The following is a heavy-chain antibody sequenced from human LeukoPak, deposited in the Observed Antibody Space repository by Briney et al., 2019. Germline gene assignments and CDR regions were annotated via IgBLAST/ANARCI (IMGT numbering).Heavy chain of an antibody. V-gene: IGHV3-23*01. CDR1: GFTFSSYA. Sequence: GGSLRLSCAASGFTFSSYAMSWVRQAPGKGLEWVSAISGRGVSTYGDSVKGRFTISRDSSKSTLYLQMNSLRGVDTAIYYCAKAVQEYYGIPVDWGQGTLVTVSS. J-gene: IGHJ4*02. CDR2: ISGRGVST. D-gene: IGHD6-19*01. CDR3: AKAVQEYYGIPVD.